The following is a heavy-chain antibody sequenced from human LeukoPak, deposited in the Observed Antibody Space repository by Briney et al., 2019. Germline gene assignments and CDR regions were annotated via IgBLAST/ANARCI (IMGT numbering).Heavy chain of an antibody. V-gene: IGHV3-30*02. Sequence: GGSLRLSCAASRYSFINYAMLWFRQAPGKGLEWVAFMRSDGSDIFYAESLKGRFTISRDNAKSTLFLQMHSLRAEDTTVYYCAMLGYSSGGSCYYFDYWGQGTLVTVSS. D-gene: IGHD2-15*01. J-gene: IGHJ4*02. CDR2: MRSDGSDI. CDR3: AMLGYSSGGSCYYFDY. CDR1: RYSFINYA.